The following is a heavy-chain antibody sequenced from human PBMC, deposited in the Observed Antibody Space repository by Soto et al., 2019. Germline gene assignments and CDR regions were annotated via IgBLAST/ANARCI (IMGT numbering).Heavy chain of an antibody. J-gene: IGHJ4*02. CDR3: ARESYDSSFQY. D-gene: IGHD3-22*01. V-gene: IGHV4-39*02. Sequence: SETLSLTCTVSGGSISSSSYYWGWIRQPPGKGLEWIGSIYYSGSTYYNPSLKSRVTISVDTSKNQFSLKLSSVTAAEKAVYYCARESYDSSFQYWGQGTRVTVS. CDR1: GGSISSSSYY. CDR2: IYYSGST.